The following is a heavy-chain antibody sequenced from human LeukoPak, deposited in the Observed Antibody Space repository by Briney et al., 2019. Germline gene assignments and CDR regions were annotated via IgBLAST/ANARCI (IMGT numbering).Heavy chain of an antibody. CDR3: ARGYCSSTSCYEFDY. Sequence: PGGSLRLSCAPSGFTVSSNYMSWVRQAPGKGLEWVSIIYSGGSTYYADSVKGRFTIPRDNSKNTLYLQMNSLRAEDTAVYYCARGYCSSTSCYEFDYWGQGTPVTVSS. J-gene: IGHJ4*02. V-gene: IGHV3-53*01. CDR1: GFTVSSNY. CDR2: IYSGGST. D-gene: IGHD2-2*01.